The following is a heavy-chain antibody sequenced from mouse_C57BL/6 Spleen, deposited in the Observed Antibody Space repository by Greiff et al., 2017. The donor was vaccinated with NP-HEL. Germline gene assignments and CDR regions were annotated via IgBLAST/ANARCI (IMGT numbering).Heavy chain of an antibody. CDR2: IDPEDGDT. CDR3: TTRAITTVVAEGAY. J-gene: IGHJ3*01. V-gene: IGHV14-1*01. CDR1: GFNIKDYY. Sequence: VQLKQSGAELVRPGASVKLSCTASGFNIKDYYMHWVKQRPEQGLEWIGRIDPEDGDTEYAPKFQGKATMTADTSSNTAYLQLSSLTSEDTAVYYCTTRAITTVVAEGAYWGQGTLVTVSA. D-gene: IGHD1-1*01.